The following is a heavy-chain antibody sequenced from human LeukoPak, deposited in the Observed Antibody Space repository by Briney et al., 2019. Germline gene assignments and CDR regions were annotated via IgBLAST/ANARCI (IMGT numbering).Heavy chain of an antibody. CDR1: GYTFTSYA. CDR2: INTNTGNP. J-gene: IGHJ6*02. V-gene: IGHV7-4-1*02. D-gene: IGHD6-13*01. Sequence: ASVKVSCKASGYTFTSYAMNWVRQAPGQGLEWMGWINTNTGNPTYAQGFTGRFVFSLDTSVSTAYLQISSLKAEDTAVYYCARVPMSWYPYYGMDVWGQGTTVTVSS. CDR3: ARVPMSWYPYYGMDV.